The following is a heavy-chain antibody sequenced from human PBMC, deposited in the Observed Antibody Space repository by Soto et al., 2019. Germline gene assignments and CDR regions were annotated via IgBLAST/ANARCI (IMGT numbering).Heavy chain of an antibody. CDR1: GFTFSSYA. Sequence: PGGSLRLSCAASGFTFSSYAMSWVRQAPGKGLEWVSAISGSGGSTYYADSVKGRFTISRDNSKNTLYLQMNSLRAEDTAVYYCALYDFWSGYPYYFDYWGQGTLVTVSS. CDR3: ALYDFWSGYPYYFDY. J-gene: IGHJ4*02. V-gene: IGHV3-23*01. D-gene: IGHD3-3*01. CDR2: ISGSGGST.